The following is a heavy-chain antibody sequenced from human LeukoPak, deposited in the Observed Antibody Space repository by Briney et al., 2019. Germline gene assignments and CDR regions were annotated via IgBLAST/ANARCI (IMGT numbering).Heavy chain of an antibody. J-gene: IGHJ4*02. CDR1: GFTFSSYS. CDR2: ISSSSSYI. D-gene: IGHD6-13*01. Sequence: GGSLGLSCAASGFTFSSYSMNWVRQAPGKGLEWVSSISSSSSYIYYADSVKGRFTISRDNAKNSLYLQMNSLRAEDTAVYYCARPLYSSSWYLGAWGQGTLVTVSS. V-gene: IGHV3-21*01. CDR3: ARPLYSSSWYLGA.